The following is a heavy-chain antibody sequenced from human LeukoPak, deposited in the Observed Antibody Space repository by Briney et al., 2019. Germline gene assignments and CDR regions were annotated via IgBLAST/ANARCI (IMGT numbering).Heavy chain of an antibody. D-gene: IGHD4-11*01. CDR2: IYYSGST. CDR1: GGSISSYY. Sequence: SETLSLTCTVSGGSISSYYWGWIRQPPGKGLEWIGYIYYSGSTNYNPSLNSRVTISVDTSKNQFSLKLSSVTAADTAVSYCAISDYMTTVTAFASWGQGPLVTAS. J-gene: IGHJ4*02. V-gene: IGHV4-59*01. CDR3: AISDYMTTVTAFAS.